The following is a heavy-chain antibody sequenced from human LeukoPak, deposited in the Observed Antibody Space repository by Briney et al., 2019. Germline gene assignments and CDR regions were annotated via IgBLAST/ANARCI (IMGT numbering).Heavy chain of an antibody. CDR1: GGSISTDY. V-gene: IGHV4-59*01. D-gene: IGHD3-22*01. Sequence: PSETLSLTCTVSGGSISTDYWTWIRQPPGKGLEWIGYIENSGSTKYNPSLKSRVTISVDTSKNQFALKLSSVTAADTAVYFCARSLLITRGFGMDVWGRGTTVSVFS. CDR3: ARSLLITRGFGMDV. J-gene: IGHJ6*02. CDR2: IENSGST.